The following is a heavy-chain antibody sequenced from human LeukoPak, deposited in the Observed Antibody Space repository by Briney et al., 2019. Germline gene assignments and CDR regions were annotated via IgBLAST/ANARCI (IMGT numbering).Heavy chain of an antibody. Sequence: GGSLRLSCAASGFTFSSYEMNWVRQAPGKGLEWVSYISSSGSTIYYADSVKGRFTISRDNAKNSLYLQMNSLRAEDTAVYYCAGYCSGGSCSLYYYYGMDVWGQGTTVTVPS. CDR3: AGYCSGGSCSLYYYYGMDV. CDR2: ISSSGSTI. J-gene: IGHJ6*02. D-gene: IGHD2-15*01. CDR1: GFTFSSYE. V-gene: IGHV3-48*03.